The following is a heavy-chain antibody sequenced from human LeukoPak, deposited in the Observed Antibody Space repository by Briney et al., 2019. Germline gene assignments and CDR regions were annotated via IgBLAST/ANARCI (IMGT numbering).Heavy chain of an antibody. J-gene: IGHJ4*02. CDR1: GFTFSSYG. D-gene: IGHD3-22*01. CDR2: ISYDGSNK. V-gene: IGHV3-30*18. CDR3: AKDRWYYYDGSGYCLDY. Sequence: GGSLRLSCAASGFTFSSYGMHWVRQAPGKGLEWVAVISYDGSNKYYADSVKGRFTISRDNSKNTLYLQMNSLRAEDTAVYYCAKDRWYYYDGSGYCLDYWGQGTLVTVS.